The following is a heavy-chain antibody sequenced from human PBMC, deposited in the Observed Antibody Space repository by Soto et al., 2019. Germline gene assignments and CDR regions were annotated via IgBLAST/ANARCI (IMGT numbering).Heavy chain of an antibody. J-gene: IGHJ5*02. Sequence: QVQLVESGGGVVQPGRSLRLSCAASGFTLSSYGMHWVRQPPGKGLEWVAVLWYDGTKKYYTDSVKGRFTISRDDSKNTLYLQMNRLRVEDTAVYYCARGSYCTSISCYNNWFDPWGQGTLVTVSS. CDR2: LWYDGTKK. CDR1: GFTLSSYG. CDR3: ARGSYCTSISCYNNWFDP. D-gene: IGHD2-2*01. V-gene: IGHV3-33*01.